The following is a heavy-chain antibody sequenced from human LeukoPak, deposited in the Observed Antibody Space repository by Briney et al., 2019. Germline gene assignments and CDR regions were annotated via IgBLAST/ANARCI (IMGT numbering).Heavy chain of an antibody. Sequence: PGRSLRLSCAASGFTFSSYGMHWVRQAPGKGLEWVAVISYDGSNKYYADSVKGRFTISRDNSKNALYLQMNSLRAEDTAVYYCAAVLSPYYGMDVWGQGTTVTVS. V-gene: IGHV3-30*03. CDR2: ISYDGSNK. J-gene: IGHJ6*02. D-gene: IGHD5/OR15-5a*01. CDR1: GFTFSSYG. CDR3: AAVLSPYYGMDV.